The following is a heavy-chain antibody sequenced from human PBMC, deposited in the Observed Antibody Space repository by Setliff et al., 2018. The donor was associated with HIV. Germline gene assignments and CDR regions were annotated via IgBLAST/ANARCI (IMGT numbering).Heavy chain of an antibody. V-gene: IGHV7-4-1*02. CDR1: GYTFTSYA. Sequence: GASVKVSCKASGYTFTSYAMNWVRQAPGQGLEWMGWINTNTGNPTYAQGFTGRFVFSLDTSVSTAYLQISSLKAEDTAVYYCARGDRVYDTLTGYHHYYYYYMDVWGKGTTVTVSS. CDR2: INTNTGNP. J-gene: IGHJ6*03. CDR3: ARGDRVYDTLTGYHHYYYYYMDV. D-gene: IGHD3-9*01.